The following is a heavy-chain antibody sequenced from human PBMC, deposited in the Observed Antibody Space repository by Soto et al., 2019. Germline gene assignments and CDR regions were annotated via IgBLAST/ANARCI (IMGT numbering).Heavy chain of an antibody. CDR3: ARDRVYYYDNSGYYNFDY. D-gene: IGHD3-22*01. CDR1: GFTFSNYA. CDR2: VSYDGSKL. J-gene: IGHJ4*02. Sequence: QVQLVESGGGVVQPGRSLRVSCAASGFTFSNYAMHWVRQAPGKGLEWVAVVSYDGSKLFYADSVEGRFTISRDSSKSTLYLHMDNLRDEDTAVYYCARDRVYYYDNSGYYNFDYWGQGTLVTVSS. V-gene: IGHV3-30-3*01.